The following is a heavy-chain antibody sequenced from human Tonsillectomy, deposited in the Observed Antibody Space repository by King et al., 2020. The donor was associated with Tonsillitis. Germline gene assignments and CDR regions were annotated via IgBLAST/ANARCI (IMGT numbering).Heavy chain of an antibody. V-gene: IGHV3-23*04. CDR2: ISGRGGST. CDR3: AKAITMIVVVILDY. J-gene: IGHJ4*02. Sequence: VQLVESGGGLVQPGGSLRLSCAASGFTFSSYAMSWVRPAPGKGLEWFSAISGRGGSTYYADSVKGRFTISRDNSKNTLYLQMNSLRAEDTAVYYCAKAITMIVVVILDYWGQGTLVTVSS. D-gene: IGHD3-22*01. CDR1: GFTFSSYA.